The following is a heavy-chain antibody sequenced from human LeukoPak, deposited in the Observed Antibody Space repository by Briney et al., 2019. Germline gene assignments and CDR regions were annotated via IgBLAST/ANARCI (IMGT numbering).Heavy chain of an antibody. CDR3: ARLQGITMSGPDYWYFDL. D-gene: IGHD3-10*02. J-gene: IGHJ2*01. CDR2: IYYTGST. V-gene: IGHV4-59*01. CDR1: GDSISSYY. Sequence: SETLSLTCTVSGDSISSYYWSWIRQPPEKGLEWIGYIYYTGSTNYNPSLKSRVTISLDTSKTQFSLKMNSVTAADAAIYYCARLQGITMSGPDYWYFDLWGRGTLVTVSS.